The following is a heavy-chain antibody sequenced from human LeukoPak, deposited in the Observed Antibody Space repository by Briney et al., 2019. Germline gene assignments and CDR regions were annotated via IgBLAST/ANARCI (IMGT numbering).Heavy chain of an antibody. J-gene: IGHJ4*02. CDR2: INHSGST. D-gene: IGHD5-24*01. Sequence: SETLSLTCAVYGGSFSGYYWSWIRQPPGKGLEWIGEINHSGSTNYNPSLKSRVTISVDTSKNQFSLKLSSVTGADTAVYYCARWDLQHATTADYWGQGTLVTVSS. CDR3: ARWDLQHATTADY. CDR1: GGSFSGYY. V-gene: IGHV4-34*01.